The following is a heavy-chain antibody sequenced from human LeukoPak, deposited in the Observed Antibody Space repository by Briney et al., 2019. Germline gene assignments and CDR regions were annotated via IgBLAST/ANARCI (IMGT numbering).Heavy chain of an antibody. CDR3: ARAGRHCSGGSCPAGY. J-gene: IGHJ4*02. CDR2: ISSSSSYI. Sequence: GGSLRLSCAASGFTFSDYYMSWIRQAPGKGLEWVSSISSSSSYIFYADSVKGRFTISRDNAKNSLYLQMNSLRAEDTAVYYCARAGRHCSGGSCPAGYWGQGTLVTVSS. D-gene: IGHD2-15*01. V-gene: IGHV3-11*06. CDR1: GFTFSDYY.